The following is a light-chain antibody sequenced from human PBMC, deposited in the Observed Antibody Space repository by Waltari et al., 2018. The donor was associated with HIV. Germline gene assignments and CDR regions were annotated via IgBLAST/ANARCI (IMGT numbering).Light chain of an antibody. CDR2: EDT. Sequence: FMLTQPHSMSASPGTTVTISCTRSSGPIASNSGQLSQQRPGGAPTTVVFEDTQRPSGVPERFSGSIDSSSNSASLTISGLKTEDEADYYCQSYDTTNHLIFGGGTKVTVL. CDR3: QSYDTTNHLI. CDR1: SGPIASNS. V-gene: IGLV6-57*04. J-gene: IGLJ2*01.